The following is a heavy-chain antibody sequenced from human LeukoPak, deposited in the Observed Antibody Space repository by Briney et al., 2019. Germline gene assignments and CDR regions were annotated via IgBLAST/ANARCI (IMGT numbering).Heavy chain of an antibody. J-gene: IGHJ5*02. V-gene: IGHV3-9*01. CDR3: AKDRVSGPPYNWFDP. Sequence: PGRSLRLSCAASGFTFDDYAMHWVRQAPGKGLEWVSGISWNSGSIGYADSVKGRFTISRDNAKNSLYLQMNSLRAEDTALYYCAKDRVSGPPYNWFDPWGQGTLVPVPS. D-gene: IGHD6-19*01. CDR2: ISWNSGSI. CDR1: GFTFDDYA.